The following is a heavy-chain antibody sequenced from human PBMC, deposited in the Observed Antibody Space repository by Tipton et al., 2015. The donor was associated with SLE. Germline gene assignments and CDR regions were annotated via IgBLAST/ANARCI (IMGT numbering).Heavy chain of an antibody. J-gene: IGHJ4*02. V-gene: IGHV4-61*02. Sequence: TLSLTCTVSGGSISSGSYYWSWIRQPAGKGLEWIGRIYTSGSTNYNPSLKSRVTISVDTSKNQFSLKLSSVTAADTAVYYCAREGGGWLQPLDYWGQGTLVTVSS. CDR1: GGSISSGSYY. D-gene: IGHD5-24*01. CDR3: AREGGGWLQPLDY. CDR2: IYTSGST.